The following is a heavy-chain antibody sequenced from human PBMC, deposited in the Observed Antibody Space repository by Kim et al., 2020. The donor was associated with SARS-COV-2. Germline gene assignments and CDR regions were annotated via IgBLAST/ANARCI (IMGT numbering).Heavy chain of an antibody. D-gene: IGHD3-3*01. J-gene: IGHJ3*02. V-gene: IGHV4-4*07. CDR2: MYTSGST. CDR1: GGSISSYY. Sequence: SETLSLTCTVSGGSISSYYWTWIRQPAGKGLEWIGRMYTSGSTNYNPSLRSRVIMSVDTSKNQFSLKLSSVTAADTAVYYCARGLKDGGFLDDGLDIWGQGTMVTVSS. CDR3: ARGLKDGGFLDDGLDI.